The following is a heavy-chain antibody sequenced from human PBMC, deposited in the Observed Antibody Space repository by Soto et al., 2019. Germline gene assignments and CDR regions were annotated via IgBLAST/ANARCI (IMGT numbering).Heavy chain of an antibody. V-gene: IGHV1-46*01. CDR1: GYTFTRYY. D-gene: IGHD3-9*01. CDR3: TREELRPFDWIPGASDI. Sequence: GASVKVSCKASGYTFTRYYIHWVRQAPGQGLEWMGIINPSGGSPTYAQSFQGRVIMTTDTSTSTVYMELSSLRSEDTAMYYCTREELRPFDWIPGASDIWGQGTMVTVSS. J-gene: IGHJ3*02. CDR2: INPSGGSP.